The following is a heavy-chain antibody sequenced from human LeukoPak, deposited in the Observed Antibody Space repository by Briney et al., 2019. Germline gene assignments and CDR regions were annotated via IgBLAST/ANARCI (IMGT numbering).Heavy chain of an antibody. Sequence: GGSLRLSCAASGFTFSGRWMSWLRQAPGKGLEWVANINEDGTDKYYVDSLKGRFTISGDNAKNALFLQMNSLRAEDTAVYYCAREIVGTHKSRFDPWGQGTLVTVSS. CDR2: INEDGTDK. J-gene: IGHJ5*02. D-gene: IGHD1-26*01. CDR1: GFTFSGRW. V-gene: IGHV3-7*03. CDR3: AREIVGTHKSRFDP.